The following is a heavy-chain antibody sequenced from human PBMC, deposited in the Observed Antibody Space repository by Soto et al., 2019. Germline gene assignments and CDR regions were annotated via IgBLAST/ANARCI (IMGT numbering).Heavy chain of an antibody. CDR1: GFIFGRFG. D-gene: IGHD2-21*02. Sequence: QVQLVESGGGVVQPGRSLKLSCAASGFIFGRFGMHWVRQPPGKGLEWVAVIWNDGSNKLYADSVQGRFTISRDNSKNTLYLEMDSLRAEDSAVYYCARDHGSGFGDSVPAGFDYWGQGTQVTVSS. J-gene: IGHJ4*02. CDR3: ARDHGSGFGDSVPAGFDY. CDR2: IWNDGSNK. V-gene: IGHV3-33*01.